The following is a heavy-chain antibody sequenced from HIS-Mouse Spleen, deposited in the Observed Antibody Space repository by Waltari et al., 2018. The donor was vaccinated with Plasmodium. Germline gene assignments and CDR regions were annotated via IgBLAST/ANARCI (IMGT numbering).Heavy chain of an antibody. Sequence: EVQLVESGGGLIQPGGSLRLSCAASGFTVSSNYMSCVRQAPGKGLEWVSVIYSGGSTKYADSVKGRFTIARDNSKNTLYLQMNSLRAEDTAVYYCARGMKSSSSAFDIWGQGTMVTVSS. V-gene: IGHV3-53*01. J-gene: IGHJ3*02. D-gene: IGHD6-6*01. CDR1: GFTVSSNY. CDR3: ARGMKSSSSAFDI. CDR2: IYSGGST.